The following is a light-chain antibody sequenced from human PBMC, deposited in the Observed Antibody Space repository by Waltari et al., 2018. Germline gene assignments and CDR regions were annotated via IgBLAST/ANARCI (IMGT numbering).Light chain of an antibody. CDR2: DAA. Sequence: ENVLTQSPATLSLSPGEAATLPCRASQTVGNSLAWYQHKPGQAPRLLIYDAANRASGIPARFSGSGSGTDFTLTISSLEPDDFAVYYCQQRSNWHTFGQGTRLEIK. V-gene: IGKV3-11*01. CDR3: QQRSNWHT. J-gene: IGKJ2*01. CDR1: QTVGNS.